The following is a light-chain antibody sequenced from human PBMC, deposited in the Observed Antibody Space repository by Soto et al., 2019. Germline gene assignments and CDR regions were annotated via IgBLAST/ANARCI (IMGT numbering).Light chain of an antibody. CDR1: ALPKKY. V-gene: IGLV3-16*01. J-gene: IGLJ2*01. CDR3: LSADSSGTYLVV. CDR2: KDS. Sequence: SYELTQPPSVSVSLGQMARITCSGEALPKKYAYWYQQKPGQFPVVVIYKDSERPSGIPERFSGSSSGTIVTLTISGVQAEDEADYYCLSADSSGTYLVVFGGGTKLTVL.